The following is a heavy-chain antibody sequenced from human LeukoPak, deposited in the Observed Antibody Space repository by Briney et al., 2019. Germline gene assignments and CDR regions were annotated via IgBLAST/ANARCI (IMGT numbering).Heavy chain of an antibody. CDR1: GGSFSGYY. V-gene: IGHV4-34*01. CDR3: AGYCSSTSCNYMDV. D-gene: IGHD2-2*01. J-gene: IGHJ6*03. Sequence: SETLSLTCAVSGGSFSGYYWSWVRQPPGKGLEWIGEINRSGSTNYNPSLKSRVTISVDTSKNQFSLKLSSVTAADTAVYYCAGYCSSTSCNYMDVWGKGTTVTVSS. CDR2: INRSGST.